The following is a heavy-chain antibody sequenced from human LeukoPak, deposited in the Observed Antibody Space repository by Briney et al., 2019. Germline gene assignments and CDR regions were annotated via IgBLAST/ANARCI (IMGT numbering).Heavy chain of an antibody. D-gene: IGHD1-1*01. J-gene: IGHJ3*02. V-gene: IGHV3-48*03. CDR3: ARGGHDPGIPFDS. Sequence: QPAGSLRFSCAASGFTFSSYEMNRLPQAPGKGLKWVSYISSRGSAIYYADSVKGRFTISRDNAKNSLYLQMNGLRADDTAVYYCARGGHDPGIPFDSWGQGTMVTVS. CDR1: GFTFSSYE. CDR2: ISSRGSAI.